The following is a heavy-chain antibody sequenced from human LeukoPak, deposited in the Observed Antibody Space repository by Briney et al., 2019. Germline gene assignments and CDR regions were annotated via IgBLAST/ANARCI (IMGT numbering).Heavy chain of an antibody. Sequence: GGSLRLSCAASGFTFSSYGMHWVRQAPGKGLEWVAFIRYDGSNKYYADSVKGRFTISRDNSKNTLYLQMNSLRAEDTAVYYCAKGPHYYDSSGSNPSYWGQGTLVTVSS. CDR2: IRYDGSNK. V-gene: IGHV3-30*02. D-gene: IGHD3-22*01. CDR3: AKGPHYYDSSGSNPSY. CDR1: GFTFSSYG. J-gene: IGHJ4*02.